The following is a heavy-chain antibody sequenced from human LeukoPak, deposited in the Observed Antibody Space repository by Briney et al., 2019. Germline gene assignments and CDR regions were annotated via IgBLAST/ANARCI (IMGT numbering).Heavy chain of an antibody. Sequence: SETLSLTCTVSGGSISSSSYSWGWIRQPPGKELEWIGSIYYSGSTYYNPSLKSRVTISVDTSKNQFSLKLSSLTAADTAVYYCARHAYYDFWSAYTIPGDYWGQGTLVTVSS. D-gene: IGHD3-3*01. CDR2: IYYSGST. CDR3: ARHAYYDFWSAYTIPGDY. J-gene: IGHJ4*02. CDR1: GGSISSSSYS. V-gene: IGHV4-39*01.